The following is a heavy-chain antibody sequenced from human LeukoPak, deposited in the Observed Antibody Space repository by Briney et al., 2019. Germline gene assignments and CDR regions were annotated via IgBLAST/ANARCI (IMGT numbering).Heavy chain of an antibody. CDR3: AKGGSSGFYFFDY. J-gene: IGHJ4*02. D-gene: IGHD3-22*01. CDR2: ISGSGGST. CDR1: GFTFSSYA. V-gene: IGHV3-23*01. Sequence: PGGSLRLSCAASGFTFSSYAMSWVRQAPGKGLEWVSVISGSGGSTYYADSVKGRFTISRDNSKNTLYLQMNSLRAEDTAVYYCAKGGSSGFYFFDYWGQGTLVTVSS.